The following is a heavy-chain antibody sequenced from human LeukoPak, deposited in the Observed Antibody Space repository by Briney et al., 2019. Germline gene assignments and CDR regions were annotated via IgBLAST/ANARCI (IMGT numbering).Heavy chain of an antibody. V-gene: IGHV3-23*01. CDR1: GFTFSSCA. CDR2: ISGSGGST. J-gene: IGHJ4*02. CDR3: AKPPAYYYDSSGYSPFDY. Sequence: PGASLRLSCAASGFTFSSCAMSWVRQAPGKGLEWVSGISGSGGSTYYADSVKGRFTISRDNSKNTLYLQMNSLRAEDTAVYYCAKPPAYYYDSSGYSPFDYWGQGTLVTVSS. D-gene: IGHD3-22*01.